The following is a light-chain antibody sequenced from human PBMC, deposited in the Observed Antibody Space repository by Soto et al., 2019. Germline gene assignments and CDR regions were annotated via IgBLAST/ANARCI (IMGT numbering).Light chain of an antibody. J-gene: IGLJ1*01. CDR3: TSNTTSDTYV. V-gene: IGLV2-14*03. Sequence: QSALTQPASVSGSPGQSITISCTGTSSDVGGYNFVSWYQQQPGKAPKLMIYDVNHRPSGISNRFSGSKSGNTAALTISGLQAEDDADYYCTSNTTSDTYVFGSGTKVTVL. CDR1: SSDVGGYNF. CDR2: DVN.